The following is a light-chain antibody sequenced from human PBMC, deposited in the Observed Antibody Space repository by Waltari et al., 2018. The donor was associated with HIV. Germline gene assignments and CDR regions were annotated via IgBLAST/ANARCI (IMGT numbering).Light chain of an antibody. CDR1: QTISTY. V-gene: IGKV3-11*01. Sequence: EIVLTQSPATLSLSQGERATLSCRASQTISTYLAWYQQKPGQAPRLLIYDASKRATGIPARFSGSGAGTDFTLTISSLEPEDFAVYYCQQRYDWLTFGGGTKVEIK. J-gene: IGKJ4*01. CDR2: DAS. CDR3: QQRYDWLT.